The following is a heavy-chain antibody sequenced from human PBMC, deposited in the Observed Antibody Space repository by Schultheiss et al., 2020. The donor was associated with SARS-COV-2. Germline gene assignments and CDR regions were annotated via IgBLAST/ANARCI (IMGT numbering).Heavy chain of an antibody. V-gene: IGHV4-31*03. J-gene: IGHJ5*02. D-gene: IGHD3-3*01. CDR2: IYYSGST. CDR3: SIAQYDFWSGFLGGWFDP. CDR1: GGSISSGGYY. Sequence: SETLSLTCTVSGGSISSGGYYWSWIRQHPGKGLEWIGYIYYSGSTYYNPSLKSRVTISVDTSKNQFSLKLSSVTAADTAVYYCSIAQYDFWSGFLGGWFDPWGQGTLVTVSS.